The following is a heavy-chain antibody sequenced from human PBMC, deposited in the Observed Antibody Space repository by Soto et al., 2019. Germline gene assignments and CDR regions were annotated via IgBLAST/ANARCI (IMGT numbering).Heavy chain of an antibody. V-gene: IGHV3-33*01. D-gene: IGHD3-22*01. J-gene: IGHJ3*02. CDR1: GFTFSSYG. Sequence: QVQLVESGGGVVQPGRSLRLSCAASGFTFSSYGMHWVRQAPGKGLEWVAVIWYDGSNKYYADSAKGRFTISRDNSKNTLYLQMNSLRAEDTAVYYCARDQAGYDSSGDAFDIWGQGTMVTVSS. CDR2: IWYDGSNK. CDR3: ARDQAGYDSSGDAFDI.